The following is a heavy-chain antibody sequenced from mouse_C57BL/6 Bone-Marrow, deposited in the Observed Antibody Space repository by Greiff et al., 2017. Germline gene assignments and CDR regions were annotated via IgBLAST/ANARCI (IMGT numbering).Heavy chain of an antibody. CDR3: ARVGYPFAY. Sequence: QVQLQQPGAELVMPGASVKLSCKASGYTFTSYWMHWVKQSPGQGLEWIGEIDPSDSYTNYNQKFKGRSTLTVDKSSSTAYMQLSSLTSEDSAVYYCARVGYPFAYWGQGTLVTVSA. D-gene: IGHD2-2*01. J-gene: IGHJ3*01. CDR2: IDPSDSYT. V-gene: IGHV1-69*01. CDR1: GYTFTSYW.